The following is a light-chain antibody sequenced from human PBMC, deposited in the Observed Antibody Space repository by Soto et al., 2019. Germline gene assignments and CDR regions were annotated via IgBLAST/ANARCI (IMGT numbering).Light chain of an antibody. CDR1: QSVGSS. J-gene: IGKJ5*01. CDR2: GAS. Sequence: PGGRATLSCRASQSVGSSLAWYQQKPGQAPRLVFGASSRVLGIPDRFSGSGSGTDFTLTISRLEPEDFAVYYCHHYGSSPLTFGQGTRLEIK. V-gene: IGKV3-20*01. CDR3: HHYGSSPLT.